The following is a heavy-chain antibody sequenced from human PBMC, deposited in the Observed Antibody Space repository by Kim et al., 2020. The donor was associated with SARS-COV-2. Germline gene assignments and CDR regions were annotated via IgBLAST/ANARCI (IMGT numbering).Heavy chain of an antibody. CDR3: AKMVIMDGYNYFYYCAM. Sequence: GGSLRLSCVGSGFTFDTYAMSWVRQAPGKGLEWVSVISGGALNKFYADSVRGRFTISRDNSKNTLYLQMNSLRDEDTALYYCAKMVIMDGYNYFYYCAM. CDR1: GFTFDTYA. D-gene: IGHD5-18*01. CDR2: ISGGALNK. J-gene: IGHJ6*01. V-gene: IGHV3-23*01.